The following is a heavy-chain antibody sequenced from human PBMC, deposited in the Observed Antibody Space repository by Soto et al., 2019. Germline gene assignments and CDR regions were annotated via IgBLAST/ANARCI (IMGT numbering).Heavy chain of an antibody. CDR2: IGTGSDT. CDR3: ARGAYGVYTPRSGMDV. V-gene: IGHV3-13*01. J-gene: IGHJ6*02. Sequence: EVQLVESGGGLVQPGGCLRLSCAASGFNQSTYDMHWVRQTTGGGLEWVSSIGTGSDTYYPGSVRGRVTVSRDNGKNSLYLQINSLTAEDSAVYYCARGAYGVYTPRSGMDVWGQGTTVTVSS. D-gene: IGHD4-17*01. CDR1: GFNQSTYD.